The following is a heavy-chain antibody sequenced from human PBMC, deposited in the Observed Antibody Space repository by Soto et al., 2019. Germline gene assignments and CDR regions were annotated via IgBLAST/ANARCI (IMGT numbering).Heavy chain of an antibody. CDR1: GASISRTGFH. V-gene: IGHV4-39*02. CDR2: IYEAGTT. J-gene: IGHJ4*02. CDR3: ARRGSGHTFDY. Sequence: QLKLQESGPGLVKPSETLSLTCAVSGASISRTGFHWGWIRQPPGQGLEWIGSIYEAGTTFYNSSLQGRVTISADTSKNHVSLQLDSVTAADTAVYYCARRGSGHTFDYWGQGTLVTVSS. D-gene: IGHD3-10*01.